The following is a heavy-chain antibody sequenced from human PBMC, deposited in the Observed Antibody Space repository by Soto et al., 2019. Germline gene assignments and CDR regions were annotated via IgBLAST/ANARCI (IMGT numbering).Heavy chain of an antibody. CDR3: AHSGVGLSGVPAAIIDWFDP. V-gene: IGHV2-5*01. Sequence: QITLKESGPTLVKPTQTLTLTCTFSGFSLSTSGVGVGWIRQPPGKALEWLALIYWNDDKRYSPSLKSRLTITKDTSKNQVVLTMTNMDPVDTATYYCAHSGVGLSGVPAAIIDWFDPWGQGTLVTVSS. CDR1: GFSLSTSGVG. CDR2: IYWNDDK. J-gene: IGHJ5*02. D-gene: IGHD2-2*01.